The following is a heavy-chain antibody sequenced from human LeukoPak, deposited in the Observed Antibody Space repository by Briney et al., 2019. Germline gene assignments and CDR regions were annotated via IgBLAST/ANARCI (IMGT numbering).Heavy chain of an antibody. CDR2: IIPIFGTA. CDR1: GGTFSSYA. V-gene: IGHV1-69*05. J-gene: IGHJ6*03. D-gene: IGHD2-2*01. CDR3: ARVEYHLYYYYYMDV. Sequence: SVKVSCKASGGTFSSYAISWVRQAPGQGLEWMGGIIPIFGTANYAQKFQGRVTVTTDESTSTAYMELSSLRSEDTAVYYCARVEYHLYYYYYMDVWGKGTTVTVSS.